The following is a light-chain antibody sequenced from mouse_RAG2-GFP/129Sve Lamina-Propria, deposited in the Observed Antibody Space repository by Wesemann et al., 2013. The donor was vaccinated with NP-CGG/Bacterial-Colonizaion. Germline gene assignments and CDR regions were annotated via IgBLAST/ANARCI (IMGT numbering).Light chain of an antibody. J-gene: IGKJ1*01. CDR3: QQYYSYPRT. Sequence: IVMTQSHKFMSTTVGDRVSITCKASQSVSNDVAWYQQKPGQSPKLLIYYASNRYTGVPDRFTGSGYGTDFTLTISNMQSEDLADYFCQQYYSYPRTFGGGTKLEIK. CDR2: YAS. CDR1: QSVSND. V-gene: IGKV6-32*01.